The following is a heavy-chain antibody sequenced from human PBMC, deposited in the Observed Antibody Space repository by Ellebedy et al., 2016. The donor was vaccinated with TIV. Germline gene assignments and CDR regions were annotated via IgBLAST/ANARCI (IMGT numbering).Heavy chain of an antibody. Sequence: GESLKISCAASGFTFSSYGMHWVRQAPGKGLEWVAVIWYDGSNKYYADSVKGRFTISRDNSKNTLYLQMNSLGAEDTAVYYCARERDTAMGDYWGQGTLVTVSS. CDR2: IWYDGSNK. D-gene: IGHD5-18*01. CDR3: ARERDTAMGDY. V-gene: IGHV3-33*08. J-gene: IGHJ4*02. CDR1: GFTFSSYG.